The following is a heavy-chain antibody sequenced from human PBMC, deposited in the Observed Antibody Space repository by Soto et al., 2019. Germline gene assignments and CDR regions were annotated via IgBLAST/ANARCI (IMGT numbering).Heavy chain of an antibody. CDR1: GVTSGRYA. CDR2: ISGDGVHK. Sequence: VESGGGVVKPGTSLRLSCVFSGVTSGRYAMHWVRQAPGKGLEWVAVISGDGVHKYYSQSARGRFTISRDNSKNTLYLQLLSLKLEDTAVYYCAKDQRLGYYGSGSDYWGQGTLVTVSS. CDR3: AKDQRLGYYGSGSDY. J-gene: IGHJ4*02. V-gene: IGHV3-30*18. D-gene: IGHD3-10*01.